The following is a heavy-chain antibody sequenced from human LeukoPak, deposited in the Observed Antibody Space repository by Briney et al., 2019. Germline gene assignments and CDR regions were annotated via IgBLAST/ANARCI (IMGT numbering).Heavy chain of an antibody. V-gene: IGHV5-10-1*01. D-gene: IGHD3-16*01. J-gene: IGHJ4*02. CDR3: ATRRSFGGLYYFDY. CDR2: IDPSDSYT. CDR1: GYSFTNYW. Sequence: GESLKISCKGSGYSFTNYWISWVRQMPGKGLEWMGRIDPSDSYTNYSPSFQGHVTISADKSISTDYLQWSSLKASDTALYYCATRRSFGGLYYFDYWGQGTLVTVSS.